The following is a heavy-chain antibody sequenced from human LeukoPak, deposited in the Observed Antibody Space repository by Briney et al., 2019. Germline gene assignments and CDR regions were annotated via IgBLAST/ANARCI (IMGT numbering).Heavy chain of an antibody. D-gene: IGHD3-22*01. V-gene: IGHV4-59*01. CDR3: ASPMGYYDSSGYTALVY. CDR1: GGSISSYY. Sequence: SETLSLTCTVSGGSISSYYWSWIRQPPGKGLEWIGYIYYSGSTNYNPSLKSRVTISVDTSKNQFSLKLSSVTAADTAVYYCASPMGYYDSSGYTALVYWGQGTLVTVSS. CDR2: IYYSGST. J-gene: IGHJ4*02.